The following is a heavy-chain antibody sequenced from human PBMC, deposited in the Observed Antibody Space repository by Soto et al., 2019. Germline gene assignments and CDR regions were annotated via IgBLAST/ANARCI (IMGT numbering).Heavy chain of an antibody. CDR3: ARGLYTSGWLPLDY. CDR2: INSDGSST. Sequence: EVQLAESGGGLVQPGGSLRLSGAASGFTFSTYWMDWVRQAPGKGLVWVSYINSDGSSTNYADSVKGRFTISRDNAKNTLYLQMNSLRAEDTAVYYCARGLYTSGWLPLDYWGQGTLVTVSS. D-gene: IGHD6-19*01. J-gene: IGHJ4*02. V-gene: IGHV3-74*01. CDR1: GFTFSTYW.